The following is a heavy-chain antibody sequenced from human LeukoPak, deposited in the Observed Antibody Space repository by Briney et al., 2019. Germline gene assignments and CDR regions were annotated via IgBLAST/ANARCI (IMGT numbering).Heavy chain of an antibody. V-gene: IGHV3-30*03. J-gene: IGHJ4*02. CDR3: AREATWGQWYFDH. CDR2: VARGGGAK. CDR1: GFTFSSYG. D-gene: IGHD6-19*01. Sequence: GRSLRLSCAASGFTFSSYGMHWVRQGPGKGLEWVAVVARGGGAKFYADSVKGRFTLSRDNSKNMFFLQMNFLTVEDTAIYYCAREATWGQWYFDHWGQGTPVIV.